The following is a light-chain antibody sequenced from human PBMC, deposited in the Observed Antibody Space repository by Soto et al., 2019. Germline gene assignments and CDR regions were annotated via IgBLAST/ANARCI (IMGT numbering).Light chain of an antibody. V-gene: IGLV2-23*02. CDR2: EVD. CDR3: SSYAGGRWV. CDR1: TSDVGIYNL. J-gene: IGLJ3*02. Sequence: QSVLTQPASVSGSPGQSITISCSGTTSDVGIYNLVSWYQQHPGKAPKLVIYEVDKRPSGVSNRFSGSRSGNTASLTISGLQSEDEADYYCSSYAGGRWVFGGGTKLTVL.